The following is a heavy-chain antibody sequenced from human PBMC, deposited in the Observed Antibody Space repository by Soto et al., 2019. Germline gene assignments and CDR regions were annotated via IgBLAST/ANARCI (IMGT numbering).Heavy chain of an antibody. CDR2: ISAYNGNT. CDR3: AREMGGYYDRYYGMDV. J-gene: IGHJ6*02. Sequence: QVQLVQSGAEVKKPGASVKVSCKASGYTFTSYGISWVRQAPGQGLEWMGWISAYNGNTNYAQKLQGRVTMTTDTSTRTAYMELRSLRSDDTAVYYCAREMGGYYDRYYGMDVWGQGTTVTVSS. D-gene: IGHD3-3*01. CDR1: GYTFTSYG. V-gene: IGHV1-18*01.